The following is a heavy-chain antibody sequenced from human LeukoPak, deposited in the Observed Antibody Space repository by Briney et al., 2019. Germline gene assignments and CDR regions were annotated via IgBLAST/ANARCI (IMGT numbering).Heavy chain of an antibody. CDR2: ISAYNGNT. D-gene: IGHD6-19*01. J-gene: IGHJ4*02. V-gene: IGHV1-18*04. Sequence: ASVTVSCKASGYTFTSYGISWVRQAPGHGLEWMGWISAYNGNTNYAQKLQGRVTMTTDTSTSTAYMELRSLRSDDTAVYYCARDLYSSGWYGDRIGDYWGQGTLVTVSS. CDR3: ARDLYSSGWYGDRIGDY. CDR1: GYTFTSYG.